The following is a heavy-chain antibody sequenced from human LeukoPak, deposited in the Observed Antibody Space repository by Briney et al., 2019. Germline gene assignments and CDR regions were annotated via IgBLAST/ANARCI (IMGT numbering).Heavy chain of an antibody. CDR1: GFTFSSYA. Sequence: GGSLRLSCAASGFTFSSYAMNWVRQPPGKGLEWVSGFSGSGVSTNYADSVKGRFTISRDNSKSTLYLQMNSLRAEDTAVYYCAKDMKHDADWGQGTLVTVSS. V-gene: IGHV3-23*01. D-gene: IGHD2-2*01. CDR3: AKDMKHDAD. CDR2: FSGSGVST. J-gene: IGHJ4*02.